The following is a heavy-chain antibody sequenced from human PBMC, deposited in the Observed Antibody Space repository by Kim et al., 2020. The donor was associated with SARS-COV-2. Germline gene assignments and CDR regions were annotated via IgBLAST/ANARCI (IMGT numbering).Heavy chain of an antibody. D-gene: IGHD1-1*01. CDR1: GFSFTAYA. CDR2: ITSSADTT. Sequence: GGSLRLSCAASGFSFTAYAMSWVRQAPGKGLEWVSTITSSADTTYYADSVKGRFTISRDNSKNTLYLQMNSLRAEDTALYYCTKDHNNNWYGATDFWGQG. CDR3: TKDHNNNWYGATDF. V-gene: IGHV3-23*01. J-gene: IGHJ4*02.